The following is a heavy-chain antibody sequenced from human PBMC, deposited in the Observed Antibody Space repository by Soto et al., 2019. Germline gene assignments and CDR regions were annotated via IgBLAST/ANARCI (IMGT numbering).Heavy chain of an antibody. CDR1: GGSISSSSYY. CDR2: IYYSGST. CDR3: ARQRVPGGQPSSLNI. D-gene: IGHD6-6*01. Sequence: QLQLQESGPGLVKPSETLSLTCTVSGGSISSSSYYWGWIRQPPGKGLEWIGSIYYSGSTYYNPSLKRRATKSVDPSKHQFSRKLSCVTAADTAVYYCARQRVPGGQPSSLNIWAQGTMVTVSS. J-gene: IGHJ3*02. V-gene: IGHV4-39*01.